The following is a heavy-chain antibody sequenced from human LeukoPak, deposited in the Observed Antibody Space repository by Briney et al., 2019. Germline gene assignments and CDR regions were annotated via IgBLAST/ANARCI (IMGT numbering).Heavy chain of an antibody. J-gene: IGHJ5*02. CDR1: GYTFTSYI. CDR3: ARWGYGSGSYPNGGFDP. CDR2: INTNTGNP. D-gene: IGHD3-10*01. Sequence: ASVKLSCKASGYTFTSYITNWLRQAPGQGLEWMGWINTNTGNPTYAQGFTGRFVFSLDTSVSTAYLQISSLKAEDTAMYYCARWGYGSGSYPNGGFDPWGQGTLVTVSS. V-gene: IGHV7-4-1*02.